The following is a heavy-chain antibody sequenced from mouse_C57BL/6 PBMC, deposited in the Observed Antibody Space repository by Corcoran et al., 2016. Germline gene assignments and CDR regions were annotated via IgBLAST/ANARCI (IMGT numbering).Heavy chain of an antibody. CDR2: INPNNGGT. J-gene: IGHJ4*01. CDR1: GYTFTDYY. V-gene: IGHV1-26*01. CDR3: ARWNTVVGAMDY. D-gene: IGHD1-1*01. Sequence: EVQLQQSGPELVKPGASVKISCKASGYTFTDYYMNWVKQSHGKSLEWIGDINPNNGGTSYNQKFKGKATLTVDKSSSTAYMELRSLTSEDSAVYYCARWNTVVGAMDYWGQGTSVTVSS.